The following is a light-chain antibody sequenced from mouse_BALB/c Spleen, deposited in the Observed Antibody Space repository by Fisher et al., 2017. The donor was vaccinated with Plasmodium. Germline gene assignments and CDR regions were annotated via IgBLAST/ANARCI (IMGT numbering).Light chain of an antibody. CDR1: QDISNY. CDR3: QQGDTLPWT. J-gene: IGKJ1*01. CDR2: HIS. V-gene: IGKV10-96*01. Sequence: TQTTSSLSASPGDRVTISCRTSQDISNYLNWYQQKPDGTVKLLIYHISRLHSGVPSRFSGSGSGTDYSLTISNLEQDDIATYFCQQGDTLPWTFGGGTKLEIK.